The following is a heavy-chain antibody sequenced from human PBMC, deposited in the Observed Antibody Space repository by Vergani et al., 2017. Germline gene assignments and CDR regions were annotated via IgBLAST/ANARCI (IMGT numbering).Heavy chain of an antibody. V-gene: IGHV1-46*03. J-gene: IGHJ4*02. CDR1: GYTFTAYY. CDR3: AREPPLTGFFDY. D-gene: IGHD3-9*01. CDR2: ISPDGFST. Sequence: QVQLVQSGAEAKKPGASVKVSCKASGYTFTAYYIHWVRQAPEQGLEWVGVISPDGFSTFYAQKFQGRVTITRDTSTSTVYVEVTSLRSDDTAVYYCAREPPLTGFFDYWGQGTLVTVSS.